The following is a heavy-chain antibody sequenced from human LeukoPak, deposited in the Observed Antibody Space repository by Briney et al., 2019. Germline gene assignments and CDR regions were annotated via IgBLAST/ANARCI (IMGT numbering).Heavy chain of an antibody. V-gene: IGHV3-21*01. CDR1: GFTFSSYS. Sequence: PGGSLRLSCAASGFTFSSYSMNWVRQAPGKGLEWVSSISSSSYIYYADSVKGRFTISRDNAKNSLYLQMNSLRDKDTAVYYCARGGRPMDVWGQGTTVTVSS. CDR2: ISSSSYI. CDR3: ARGGRPMDV. J-gene: IGHJ6*02.